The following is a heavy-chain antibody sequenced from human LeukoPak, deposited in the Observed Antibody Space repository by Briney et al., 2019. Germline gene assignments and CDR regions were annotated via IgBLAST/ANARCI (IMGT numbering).Heavy chain of an antibody. CDR3: ARRDDSSGYHKIFDY. V-gene: IGHV4-39*01. J-gene: IGHJ4*02. D-gene: IGHD3-22*01. CDR2: IYYGENT. Sequence: PSETLSLTCGVYDGSFSSYYWGWIRQPPGKGLEWIGNIYYGENTYYNPSLKSRVTISIDTSKNQFYLKLSSLTAADTAVYYCARRDDSSGYHKIFDYWGPGTLVTVSS. CDR1: DGSFSSYY.